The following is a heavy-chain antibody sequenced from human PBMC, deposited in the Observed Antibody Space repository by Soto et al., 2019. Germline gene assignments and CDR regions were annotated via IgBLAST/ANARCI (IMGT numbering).Heavy chain of an antibody. D-gene: IGHD4-17*01. CDR3: AQVPRYTVTTPDEY. V-gene: IGHV3-30*18. CDR1: GFIFGSYG. CDR2: ISYDGTNK. J-gene: IGHJ4*02. Sequence: QVQLVESGGGVVQPGRSLRLSCVASGFIFGSYGMHWVRQAPGKGLEWVAVISYDGTNKYYTDSVKGRFTISRDNSKNTLFLQLNRLRAEDTAVYYCAQVPRYTVTTPDEYWGQGTLVTVSS.